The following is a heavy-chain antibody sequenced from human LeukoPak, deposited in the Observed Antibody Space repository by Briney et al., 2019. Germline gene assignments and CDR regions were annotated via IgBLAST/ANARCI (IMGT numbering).Heavy chain of an antibody. CDR2: LSSDGFYK. J-gene: IGHJ3*01. D-gene: IGHD5-18*01. CDR1: GFTFRNSA. V-gene: IGHV3-30*03. CDR3: ARGGRGLLWFRDALDV. Sequence: PGTSLRLSCAASGFTFRNSAMHWVRQAPGKGLGWLTVLSSDGFYKYSQESLQGRFTISRDNSKNTLYLEMNSLRPEDTAVYYCARGGRGLLWFRDALDVWGQGTKVTVSS.